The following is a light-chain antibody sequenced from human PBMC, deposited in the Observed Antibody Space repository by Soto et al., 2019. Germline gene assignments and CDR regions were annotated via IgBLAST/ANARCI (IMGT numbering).Light chain of an antibody. V-gene: IGLV2-14*01. CDR3: CSYTRSDTWV. CDR2: KVS. J-gene: IGLJ3*02. CDR1: SSDVGDGDF. Sequence: QSALTQPASVSGSPRQSITISCTGTSSDVGDGDFVSWYQQRPGTAPKLMIYKVSNRPSGVSNRFSGSKSGHTASLTISGLQADDEADYYCCSYTRSDTWVFGGGTKLTVL.